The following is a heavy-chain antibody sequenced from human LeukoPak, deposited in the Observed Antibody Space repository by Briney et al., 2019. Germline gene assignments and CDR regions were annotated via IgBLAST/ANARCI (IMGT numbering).Heavy chain of an antibody. CDR1: GGSISSGDYY. D-gene: IGHD6-13*01. CDR3: ARVVAAAGHFDL. Sequence: PSETLSLTCTVSGGSISSGDYYWSWIRQPPGKGLEWIGYIYYSGSTYYNPSLKSRVTISVDTSKNQFSLKLSSVTAADTAVYYCARVVAAAGHFDLWGRGTLVTVSS. V-gene: IGHV4-30-4*01. J-gene: IGHJ2*01. CDR2: IYYSGST.